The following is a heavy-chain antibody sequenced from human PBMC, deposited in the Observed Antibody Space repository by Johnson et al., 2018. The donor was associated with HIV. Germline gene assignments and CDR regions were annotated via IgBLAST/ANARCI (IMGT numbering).Heavy chain of an antibody. V-gene: IGHV3-52*01. Sequence: VQVMESGGGVVQPGRSLRLSCAASGFTFSSSWMHWVCQAPEKGLEWVADIQCDGSEKYYADSVKGRFTISRDNSKNTLSLELSNLRSDDTAVYYCAKAQRNYRGALDVWGQGTLVTVSS. J-gene: IGHJ3*01. D-gene: IGHD1-7*01. CDR2: IQCDGSEK. CDR1: GFTFSSSW. CDR3: AKAQRNYRGALDV.